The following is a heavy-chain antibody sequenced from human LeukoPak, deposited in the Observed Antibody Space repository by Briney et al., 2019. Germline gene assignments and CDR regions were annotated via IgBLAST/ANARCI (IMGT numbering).Heavy chain of an antibody. D-gene: IGHD3-10*01. CDR1: GYTFTGYY. J-gene: IGHJ3*02. CDR2: INPNSGGT. CDR3: ARVLVRGVIIHGSSACHI. V-gene: IGHV1-2*02. Sequence: ASVKVSCKASGYTFTGYYMHWVRQAPGQGLEWMGWINPNSGGTNYAQKFQGRVTMTRDTSISTAYMELSRLRSDDTAVYYCARVLVRGVIIHGSSACHIRGQGTMVTVSS.